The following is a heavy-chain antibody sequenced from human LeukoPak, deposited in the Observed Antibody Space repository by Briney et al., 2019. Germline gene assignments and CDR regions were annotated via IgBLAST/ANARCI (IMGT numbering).Heavy chain of an antibody. CDR3: ARSVVVVPAARRYYYYGMDV. CDR1: GGSFSGYY. Sequence: SETLSLTCAVYGGSFSGYYWSWIRQPPGKGLEWIGEINHSGSTNYNPSLKSRVTISVGTSKNQFSLKLSSVTAADTAVYYCARSVVVVPAARRYYYYGMDVWGQGTTVTVSS. D-gene: IGHD2-2*01. V-gene: IGHV4-34*01. J-gene: IGHJ6*02. CDR2: INHSGST.